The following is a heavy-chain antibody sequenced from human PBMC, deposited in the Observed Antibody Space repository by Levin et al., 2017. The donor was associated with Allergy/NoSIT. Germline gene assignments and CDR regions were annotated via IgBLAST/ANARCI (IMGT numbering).Heavy chain of an antibody. D-gene: IGHD1-26*01. V-gene: IGHV3-21*01. Sequence: AGGSLRLSCTASGFTFSRYSMNWVRQAPGKGLEWVSSISSSSIYIYYADSVKGRFTISRDNAKNSLYLQMNSLRAEDTAVYYCARDPIVGARYFDLWGRGTLVTVSS. CDR1: GFTFSRYS. CDR2: ISSSSIYI. CDR3: ARDPIVGARYFDL. J-gene: IGHJ2*01.